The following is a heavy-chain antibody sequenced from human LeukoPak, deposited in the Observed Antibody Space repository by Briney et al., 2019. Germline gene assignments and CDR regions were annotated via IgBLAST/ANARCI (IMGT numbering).Heavy chain of an antibody. CDR1: GGSISSYY. CDR2: IYTGGST. V-gene: IGHV4-4*07. CDR3: ARDAVGGSSRDWHFDL. J-gene: IGHJ2*01. Sequence: SETLSLTCTVSGGSISSYYWGWIRQPAGKGLEWIGRIYTGGSTNYNPSLKSRVTMSVDTSKNQCSLKLSSVTAADTAVYYCARDAVGGSSRDWHFDLWGRGTLVTVSS. D-gene: IGHD3-10*01.